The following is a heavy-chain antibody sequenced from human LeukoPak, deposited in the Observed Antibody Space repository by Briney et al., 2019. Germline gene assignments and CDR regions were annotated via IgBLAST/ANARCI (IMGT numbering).Heavy chain of an antibody. Sequence: PSETLSLTCTVSGGSISSSSYYWGWIRQPPGTGLEWIGSIYYSGSTYYNPSLKSRVTISVDTSKSQFSLKLSSVTAADTAVYYCARTRSGTYDSSGYFEYWGQGTLVTVSS. CDR2: IYYSGST. D-gene: IGHD3-22*01. V-gene: IGHV4-39*07. J-gene: IGHJ4*02. CDR3: ARTRSGTYDSSGYFEY. CDR1: GGSISSSSYY.